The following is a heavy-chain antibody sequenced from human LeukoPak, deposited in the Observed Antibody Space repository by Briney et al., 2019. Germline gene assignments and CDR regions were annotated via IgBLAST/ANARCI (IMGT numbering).Heavy chain of an antibody. J-gene: IGHJ5*02. Sequence: SETLSLTCTDSGGSISSGGYYWTWIRQHPGKGLEWIGYTYYSGSTYYNPSLKSRVNISVDTSKNQFSLKLSSVTAADTAVYYCARDSGDWFDPWGQGTLVTVSS. CDR3: ARDSGDWFDP. CDR1: GGSISSGGYY. V-gene: IGHV4-31*03. CDR2: TYYSGST.